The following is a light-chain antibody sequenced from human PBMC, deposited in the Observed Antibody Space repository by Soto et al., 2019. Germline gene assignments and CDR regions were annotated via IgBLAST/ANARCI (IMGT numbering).Light chain of an antibody. CDR1: QGIGTS. CDR3: QKYSSAPLT. V-gene: IGKV1-27*01. Sequence: DIQMTQSPPSLSASVGDSVTITCRASQGIGTSLAWYQQKPGKVPKLLIYTASTLESGVPSRFSGSGSGTDFTLTISSLQPDDVATYYCQKYSSAPLTFGGGSKVEIK. CDR2: TAS. J-gene: IGKJ4*01.